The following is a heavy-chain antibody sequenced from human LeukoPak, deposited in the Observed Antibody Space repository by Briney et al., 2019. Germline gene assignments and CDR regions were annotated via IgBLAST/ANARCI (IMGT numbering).Heavy chain of an antibody. V-gene: IGHV1-3*01. J-gene: IGHJ4*02. CDR2: INAGNGNT. CDR3: ARFSIRDSSGPGGDY. CDR1: GYTFTSYA. D-gene: IGHD3-22*01. Sequence: GASVKVSCKASGYTFTSYAMHWVRQAPGQRLEWMGWINAGNGNTKYSQKFQGRVTITRDTSASTAYMELSSLRSEDTAVYYCARFSIRDSSGPGGDYWGQGTLVTVSS.